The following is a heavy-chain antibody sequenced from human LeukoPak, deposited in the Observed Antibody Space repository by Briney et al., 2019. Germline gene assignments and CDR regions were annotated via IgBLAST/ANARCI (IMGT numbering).Heavy chain of an antibody. CDR2: KSHSGNT. V-gene: IGHV4-31*03. J-gene: IGHJ4*02. CDR1: GXSINSGDYY. CDR3: ARAKMFDSSGFDY. D-gene: IGHD3-22*01. Sequence: SQTLSLTCTVSGXSINSGDYYWTWIRQHPGKGLEWVGYKSHSGNTYYSPSLQSRLDISLDTSMNQFSLKLRSVTAADTAIYYCARAKMFDSSGFDYWGQGTLVTVSS.